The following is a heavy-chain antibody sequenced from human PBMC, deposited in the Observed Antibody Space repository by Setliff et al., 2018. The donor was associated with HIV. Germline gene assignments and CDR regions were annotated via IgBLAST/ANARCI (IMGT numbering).Heavy chain of an antibody. D-gene: IGHD3-22*01. CDR1: GGSFSGFY. V-gene: IGHV4-34*01. CDR3: ARGSYYDTSGYRPGYFDY. Sequence: PSETLSLTCAVYGGSFSGFYWTWIRQPPGKGLEWIGDIDHIGRTNYNPSLKSRATISVYTTKNQFLLKLRPVTAADTAVYYCARGSYYDTSGYRPGYFDYWGQETLVTVSS. CDR2: IDHIGRT. J-gene: IGHJ4*02.